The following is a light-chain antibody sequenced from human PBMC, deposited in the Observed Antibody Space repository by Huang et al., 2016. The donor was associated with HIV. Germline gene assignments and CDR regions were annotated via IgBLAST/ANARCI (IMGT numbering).Light chain of an antibody. CDR1: QTILHDSDSRNY. Sequence: DIVMTQSPDSLAVSRGERATINCKSSQTILHDSDSRNYLAWYQQKPGQPPKLLIHWASSRKSGVPDRFIGSGSGTDFTLTISSLQAEDVAVYYCQQYYSSPFTFGPGTNVDI. CDR3: QQYYSSPFT. V-gene: IGKV4-1*01. CDR2: WAS. J-gene: IGKJ3*01.